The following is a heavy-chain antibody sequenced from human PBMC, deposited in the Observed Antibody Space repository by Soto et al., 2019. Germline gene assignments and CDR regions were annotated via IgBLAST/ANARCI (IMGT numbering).Heavy chain of an antibody. J-gene: IGHJ5*02. CDR1: GYTFTSYG. V-gene: IGHV1-18*01. CDR2: IRAYNGNT. CDR3: ATGGEGITGTENWFDP. D-gene: IGHD1-20*01. Sequence: APVKASCKAPGYTFTSYGLSSPRQDPEQGLEWMGWIRAYNGNTTNEQKLQGRVTRTTDTSTSTAKMELRSLRSDDTAVYYCATGGEGITGTENWFDPWGQGTLVTVSS.